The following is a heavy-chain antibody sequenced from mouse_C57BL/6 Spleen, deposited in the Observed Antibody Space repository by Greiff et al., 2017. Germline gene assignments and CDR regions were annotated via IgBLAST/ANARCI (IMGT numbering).Heavy chain of an antibody. D-gene: IGHD1-1*01. J-gene: IGHJ1*03. V-gene: IGHV1-76*01. CDR1: GYTFTDYY. Sequence: QVQLQQSGAELVRPGASVKLSCKASGYTFTDYYINWVKQRPGQGLEWIARIYPGSGNTYYNEKFKGKATLTAEKSSSTAYMQLSSLTSEDSAVYFCARWAYYGSNWYFDVWGTGTTVTVSS. CDR3: ARWAYYGSNWYFDV. CDR2: IYPGSGNT.